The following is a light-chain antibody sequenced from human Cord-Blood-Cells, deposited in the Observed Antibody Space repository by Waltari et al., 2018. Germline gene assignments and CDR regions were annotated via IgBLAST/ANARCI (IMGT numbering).Light chain of an antibody. CDR3: CSYAGSYTFEV. Sequence: QSALTQPRSVSGSPGQSVTISCTGTSSDVGGYNTVSWYHQHPGKAPKLMIYDVSKRPSGVPDRFSGSKSGNTASLTISGLQAEDEADYYCCSYAGSYTFEVFGGGTKLTVL. V-gene: IGLV2-11*01. CDR2: DVS. J-gene: IGLJ3*02. CDR1: SSDVGGYNT.